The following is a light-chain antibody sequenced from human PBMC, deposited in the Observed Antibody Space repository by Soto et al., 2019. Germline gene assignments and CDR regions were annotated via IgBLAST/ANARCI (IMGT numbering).Light chain of an antibody. CDR3: NSYASSRSYV. Sequence: QSALTQPASVSGSPGQSSTISCTGTSSDVGGYNYVSWYQQHPGKAPKLLIYDVSNRPSGVSNRFSGSKSGNTASLTISGLQAEDEADYYCNSYASSRSYVFGTGTKVTVL. CDR1: SSDVGGYNY. V-gene: IGLV2-14*01. CDR2: DVS. J-gene: IGLJ1*01.